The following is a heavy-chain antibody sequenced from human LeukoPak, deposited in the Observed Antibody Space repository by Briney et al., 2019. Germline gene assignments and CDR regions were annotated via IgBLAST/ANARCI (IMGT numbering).Heavy chain of an antibody. CDR1: GYTFTGYY. CDR2: INPNSGGT. D-gene: IGHD3-3*01. Sequence: ATVKVSCMASGYTFTGYYIHWVRQAPGQGLEWMGWINPNSGGTNYAQKFQGRVTMTRDTSISTAYMELSRLRSDDTAVYYCARLYSDFWSPYYHWGQGTLVTVSS. J-gene: IGHJ5*02. CDR3: ARLYSDFWSPYYH. V-gene: IGHV1-2*02.